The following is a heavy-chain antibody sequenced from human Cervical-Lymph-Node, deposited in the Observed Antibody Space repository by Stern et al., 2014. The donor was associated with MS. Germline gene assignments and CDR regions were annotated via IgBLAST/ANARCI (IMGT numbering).Heavy chain of an antibody. D-gene: IGHD3-16*01. Sequence: EDQLVESGGGLVQPGGSLRLSCAASGFTFSTYDMHWVRQATGKGLEWVSGIGPAGDTYYPDSMRGRFTISRENAKNSLYLQINSLRAGDTAVYYCARDLGGRSDYWGQGTLVTVSS. V-gene: IGHV3-13*01. J-gene: IGHJ4*02. CDR3: ARDLGGRSDY. CDR2: IGPAGDT. CDR1: GFTFSTYD.